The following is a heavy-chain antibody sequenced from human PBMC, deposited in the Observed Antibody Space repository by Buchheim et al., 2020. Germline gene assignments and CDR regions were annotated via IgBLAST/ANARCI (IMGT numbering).Heavy chain of an antibody. CDR1: GGSFSGYY. D-gene: IGHD5-24*01. Sequence: QVQLQQWGAGLLKPSETLSLTCAVYGGSFSGYYWSWIRQPPGKGLEWIGEINHSGSTNYNPSLKSRVTIPVDTSKNQFSLKLSSVTAADTAVYYCASNLNGAAAGSPLEMATIKVGYWGQGTL. CDR2: INHSGST. J-gene: IGHJ4*02. V-gene: IGHV4-34*01. CDR3: ASNLNGAAAGSPLEMATIKVGY.